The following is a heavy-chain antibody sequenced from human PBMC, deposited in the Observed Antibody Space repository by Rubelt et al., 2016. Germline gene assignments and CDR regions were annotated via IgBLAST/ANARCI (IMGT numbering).Heavy chain of an antibody. D-gene: IGHD1-1*01. Sequence: QIQLVQSGPEVEKPGASVKVSCKASGYTFISYGISWIRQAPGQGLEWMGWISAYDGNTNYAQKVQGRVTMTTDTSTRTAYMELRSLRSDDTAVYYCARDVRESSNWYEEGNDYWGPGAQVTVSS. CDR2: ISAYDGNT. CDR3: ARDVRESSNWYEEGNDY. CDR1: GYTFISYG. J-gene: IGHJ4*02. V-gene: IGHV1-18*01.